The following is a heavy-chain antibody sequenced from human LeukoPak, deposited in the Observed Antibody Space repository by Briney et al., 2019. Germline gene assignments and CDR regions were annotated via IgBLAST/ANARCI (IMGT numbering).Heavy chain of an antibody. D-gene: IGHD2-15*01. Sequence: GGSLRLSCAASGFTFSSYAMSWVRQAPGKGLERVSAISGSGGSTYYADSVEGRFTISRDNSKNTLCLQMNSLRAEDTAVYYCAKGRAVEVVAAFNYWGQGTVVTVSS. J-gene: IGHJ4*02. CDR3: AKGRAVEVVAAFNY. V-gene: IGHV3-23*01. CDR1: GFTFSSYA. CDR2: ISGSGGST.